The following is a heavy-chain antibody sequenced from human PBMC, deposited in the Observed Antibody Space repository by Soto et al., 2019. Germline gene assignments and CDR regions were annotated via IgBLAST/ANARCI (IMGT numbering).Heavy chain of an antibody. V-gene: IGHV3-7*05. Sequence: EVQLVESGGGLVQPGGSLRLSCAASGFTFSNYWMSWVRQAPGKGLEWVANIKEAGSERNYVDSVKGRLTISRDNAKNSLYLQLNSLRAEDTAVYYCARAGSENDYWGQGTLVPVSS. CDR2: IKEAGSER. J-gene: IGHJ4*02. D-gene: IGHD3-10*01. CDR3: ARAGSENDY. CDR1: GFTFSNYW.